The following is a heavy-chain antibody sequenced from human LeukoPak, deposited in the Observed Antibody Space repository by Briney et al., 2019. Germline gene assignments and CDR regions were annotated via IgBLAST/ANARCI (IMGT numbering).Heavy chain of an antibody. V-gene: IGHV1-8*01. Sequence: VASVKVSCTTSGYTFTNYDINWVRQATGQGLEWMGWMSPNNGNTGYAQKFQGRVTMTRDTSINTAYMELSSLRSEDTAVYYCASNPPRTGDFNYWGQGALVTVSS. CDR1: GYTFTNYD. J-gene: IGHJ4*02. CDR2: MSPNNGNT. D-gene: IGHD7-27*01. CDR3: ASNPPRTGDFNY.